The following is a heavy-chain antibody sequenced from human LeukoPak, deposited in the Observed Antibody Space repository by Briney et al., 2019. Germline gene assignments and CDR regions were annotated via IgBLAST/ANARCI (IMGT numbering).Heavy chain of an antibody. CDR1: GGSISSGGYY. CDR3: ARRGFGGASHYDY. CDR2: IYYSGST. D-gene: IGHD3-16*01. Sequence: SQTLSLTCTVSGGSISSGGYYWSWIRQHPGKGLEWIGYIYYSGSTNYNPSLKSRVTISVDTSKNQFSLKLSSVTAADTAVYYCARRGFGGASHYDYWGQGTLVTVPS. V-gene: IGHV4-31*03. J-gene: IGHJ4*02.